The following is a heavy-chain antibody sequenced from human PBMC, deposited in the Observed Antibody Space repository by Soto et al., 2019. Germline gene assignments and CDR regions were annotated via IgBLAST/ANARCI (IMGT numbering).Heavy chain of an antibody. CDR3: AREETAWPLAYGLDV. Sequence: GGSLSLSCEASGFSFSTYSMHWVRQAPGKGLEWVSSIGRRSDIYYADSVKGRFTTSRDNAKNSVSLQMNSLRDEDTAVYYCAREETAWPLAYGLDVWGQGTTVTVSS. CDR1: GFSFSTYS. V-gene: IGHV3-21*01. CDR2: IGRRSDI. J-gene: IGHJ6*02. D-gene: IGHD2-21*02.